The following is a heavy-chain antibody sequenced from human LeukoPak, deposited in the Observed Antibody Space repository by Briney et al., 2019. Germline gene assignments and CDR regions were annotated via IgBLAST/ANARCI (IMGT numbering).Heavy chain of an antibody. CDR2: INNGDTT. CDR3: TRSTAWSRWDY. CDR1: GFTDNTNH. Sequence: EGSLSLSCAAAGFTDNTNHMSWVRQPPGKGLEWVSIINNGDTTYYADSVKGRFTISSDKSKNTLYLQVNSLRVEDTAVYYCTRSTAWSRWDYWGPGTLVTVSS. D-gene: IGHD1-1*01. J-gene: IGHJ4*02. V-gene: IGHV3-66*01.